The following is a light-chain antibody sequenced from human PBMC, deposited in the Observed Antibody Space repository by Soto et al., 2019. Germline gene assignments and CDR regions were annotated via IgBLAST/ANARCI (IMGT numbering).Light chain of an antibody. CDR3: QQYYNWPRT. CDR1: QNIYTN. Sequence: EIVVTQSPATLFVSPGEKATLSCRASQNIYTNLAWYQQKPGQAPRLLFYGASTRATGLPARFSGSGSGTEFTLTINSLQAEDSAVYFCQQYYNWPRTFGQGTRLEIK. J-gene: IGKJ5*01. CDR2: GAS. V-gene: IGKV3-15*01.